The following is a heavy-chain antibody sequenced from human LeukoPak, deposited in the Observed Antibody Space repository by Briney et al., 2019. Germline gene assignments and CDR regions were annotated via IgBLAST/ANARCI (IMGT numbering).Heavy chain of an antibody. CDR1: AGSITSGNYF. J-gene: IGHJ4*02. Sequence: PSQTLFLTCTVSAGSITSGNYFWNWIRQPAGKGLEWIGRITNSGSTNYNPSPKSRVTISLDTPKNQFSLHLNSVTAADTALYYCARVGSNVAPFGSWGQGTLVTISS. V-gene: IGHV4-61*02. D-gene: IGHD1-1*01. CDR3: ARVGSNVAPFGS. CDR2: ITNSGST.